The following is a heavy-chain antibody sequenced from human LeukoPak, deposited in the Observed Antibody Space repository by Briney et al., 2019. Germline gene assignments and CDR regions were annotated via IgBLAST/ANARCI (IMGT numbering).Heavy chain of an antibody. J-gene: IGHJ6*02. Sequence: PSETLSLTCAVYGGSFSGYYWSWIRQPPGKGLEWIGEINHSGSTNYNPSLKSRITISVDTSKNQFSLKLSSVTAADTAVYYCARGPKRDVAARPSYYYYGIDVWGQGTTVTVSS. D-gene: IGHD6-6*01. CDR3: ARGPKRDVAARPSYYYYGIDV. CDR2: INHSGST. V-gene: IGHV4-34*01. CDR1: GGSFSGYY.